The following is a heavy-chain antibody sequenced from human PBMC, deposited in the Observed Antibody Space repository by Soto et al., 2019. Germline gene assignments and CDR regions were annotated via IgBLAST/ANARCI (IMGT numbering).Heavy chain of an antibody. CDR3: AKEGTTVTTNIDY. CDR2: ISGSGDST. CDR1: GFTFNNYA. V-gene: IGHV3-23*01. J-gene: IGHJ4*02. D-gene: IGHD4-17*01. Sequence: EVQLLESGGGLVQPGGSLRLSCVASGFTFNNYAMIWVRQAPGKGLEWVSVISGSGDSTYYADSVKGRFTISRDNFMNTLYLQMNSLRAEDTAVYYCAKEGTTVTTNIDYWGQGTLVTVSS.